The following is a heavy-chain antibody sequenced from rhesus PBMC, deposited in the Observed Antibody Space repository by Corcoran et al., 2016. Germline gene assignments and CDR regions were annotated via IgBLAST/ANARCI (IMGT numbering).Heavy chain of an antibody. V-gene: IGHV4-73*01. J-gene: IGHJ4*01. CDR2: SDGKTATT. D-gene: IGHD3-3*01. CDR3: ATDYIH. Sequence: QVKLQQWGEGLMKPSETLSLTCAGYGGSITGHSWSGIRQPPGKGLVCMGDSDGKTATTKYHPSLKRRVTISKDTPKNQFSLKLKSVTAAVSAVYYCATDYIHWGQGVLVTVSS. CDR1: GGSITGHS.